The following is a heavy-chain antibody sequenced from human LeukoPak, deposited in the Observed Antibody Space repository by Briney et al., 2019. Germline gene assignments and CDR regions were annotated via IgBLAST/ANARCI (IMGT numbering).Heavy chain of an antibody. CDR1: GYTFTSYG. Sequence: ASVKVSCKASGYTFTSYGISWVRQAPGHGLEWMGWISAYNGNTNYAQRLQGRVTMTTDTPTSTAYMELRSLRSDDTAVYYCARVAYYYGSGRLPLYYYYYMDVWGKGTTVTVSS. CDR2: ISAYNGNT. V-gene: IGHV1-18*01. J-gene: IGHJ6*03. D-gene: IGHD3-10*01. CDR3: ARVAYYYGSGRLPLYYYYYMDV.